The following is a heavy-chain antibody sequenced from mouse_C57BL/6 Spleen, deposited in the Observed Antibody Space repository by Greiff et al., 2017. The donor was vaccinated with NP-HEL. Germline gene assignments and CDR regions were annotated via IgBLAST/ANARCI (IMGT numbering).Heavy chain of an antibody. CDR3: ATLYYSNYVGYAMDY. CDR1: GYTFTSYW. J-gene: IGHJ4*01. D-gene: IGHD2-5*01. Sequence: QVQLQQPGAELVKPGASVKLSCKASGYTFTSYWMQWVKQRPGQGLEWIGEIDPSDSYTNYNQKFKGKATLTVDTSSSTAYMQLSSLTSEDSAVYYCATLYYSNYVGYAMDYWGQGTSVTVSS. CDR2: IDPSDSYT. V-gene: IGHV1-50*01.